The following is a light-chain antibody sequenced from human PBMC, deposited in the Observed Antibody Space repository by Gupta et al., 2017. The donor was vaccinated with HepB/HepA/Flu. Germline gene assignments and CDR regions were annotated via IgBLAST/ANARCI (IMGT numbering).Light chain of an antibody. J-gene: IGLJ2*01. CDR1: SLRSYY. CDR2: GKN. CDR3: NSLASSGNHP. V-gene: IGLV3-19*01. Sequence: SSELPQDPSVSVALGQTVRITCKGDSLRSYYASCSQQKTGQAPVLVIYGKNNRPAGNPDRFSASSAGYTASFTXTXDQAEVXADYYCNSLASSGNHPFGGGTTLTVL.